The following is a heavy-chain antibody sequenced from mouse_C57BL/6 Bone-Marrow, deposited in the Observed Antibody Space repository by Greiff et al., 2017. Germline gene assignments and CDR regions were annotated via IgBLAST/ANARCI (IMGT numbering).Heavy chain of an antibody. J-gene: IGHJ2*01. CDR3: VRHYYGCFDY. V-gene: IGHV10-1*01. CDR2: IRSKSNNYAT. D-gene: IGHD1-1*01. Sequence: EVQGVESGGGLVQPKGSLKLSCAASGFSFNTYAMNWVRQAPGKGLEWVARIRSKSNNYATYYADSVKDRFTISRDDSESILYLQRNILKTEDTALYYCVRHYYGCFDYWGQGTTLTVSS. CDR1: GFSFNTYA.